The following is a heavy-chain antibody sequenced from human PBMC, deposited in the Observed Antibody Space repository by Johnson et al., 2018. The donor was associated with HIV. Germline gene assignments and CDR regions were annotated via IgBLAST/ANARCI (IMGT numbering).Heavy chain of an antibody. CDR2: ISYDGSNT. D-gene: IGHD2/OR15-2a*01. J-gene: IGHJ3*02. Sequence: QLQLVESGGGLAQPVGSLRLSSPAFGSTFSYYAMPWVRQAPGKGLAWVAVISYDGSNTYYADSVKGRFTISRDNSKHTLYLQMSSLRAEDASVYHCAKDKFLKGIIGNAFDIWGQGTMVTVSS. CDR3: AKDKFLKGIIGNAFDI. CDR1: GSTFSYYA. V-gene: IGHV3-30-3*02.